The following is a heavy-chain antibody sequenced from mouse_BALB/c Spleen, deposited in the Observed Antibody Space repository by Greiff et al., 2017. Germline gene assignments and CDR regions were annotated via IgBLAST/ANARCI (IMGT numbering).Heavy chain of an antibody. CDR2: ISSGGSYT. CDR1: GFTFSSYA. Sequence: EVQLVESGGGLVKPGGSLKLSCAASGFTFSSYAMSWVRQTPEKRLEWVATISSGGSYTYYPDSVKGRFTISRDNAKNTLYLQMSSLRSEDTAMYYCARRDLAMDYWGQGTSVTVSS. J-gene: IGHJ4*01. D-gene: IGHD3-3*01. CDR3: ARRDLAMDY. V-gene: IGHV5-9-3*01.